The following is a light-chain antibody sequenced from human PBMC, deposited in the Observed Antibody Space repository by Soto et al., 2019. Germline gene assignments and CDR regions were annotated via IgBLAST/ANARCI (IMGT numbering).Light chain of an antibody. J-gene: IGKJ5*01. CDR1: QSVSRY. CDR2: DAY. CDR3: EPGSNWPT. V-gene: IGKV3-11*01. Sequence: EIRVTMSPSTXCLFVRPRAPSACRASQSVSRYLAWYKQKTGKXPXXXIYDAYNRATGITARFSGSGYGTDLTLTSRRQENEGCAVYYCEPGSNWPTFGEGTRLDI.